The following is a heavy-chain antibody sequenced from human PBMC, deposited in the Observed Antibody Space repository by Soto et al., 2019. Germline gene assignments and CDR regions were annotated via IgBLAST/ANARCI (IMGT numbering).Heavy chain of an antibody. CDR2: IYYSGST. CDR3: ARYYGDYKNYFDY. D-gene: IGHD4-17*01. CDR1: GGSISSSDNF. J-gene: IGHJ4*02. Sequence: QLQLQESGPGLVKPSETLSLTCTVSGGSISSSDNFWGWIRQPPGKGLELIGSIYYSGSTYNSPSLNSRVTLSVDTSKNQFSLKLNSVTAADTADYYCARYYGDYKNYFDYWGQGTLVTVSS. V-gene: IGHV4-39*01.